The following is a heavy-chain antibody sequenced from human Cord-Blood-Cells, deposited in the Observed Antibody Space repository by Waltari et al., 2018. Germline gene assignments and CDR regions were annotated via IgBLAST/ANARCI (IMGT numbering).Heavy chain of an antibody. CDR2: ISSSSSYI. Sequence: EVQLVESGGGLVKPGGSLRLSCAASGFTFSSYSMNWVRQAPGKGLEWVSSISSSSSYIYYADSGKGRFTIARDNAKNSLYLQMNSLRAEDTAVYYCARVPGWSYYFDYWGQGTLVTVSS. CDR3: ARVPGWSYYFDY. D-gene: IGHD2-15*01. J-gene: IGHJ4*02. V-gene: IGHV3-21*01. CDR1: GFTFSSYS.